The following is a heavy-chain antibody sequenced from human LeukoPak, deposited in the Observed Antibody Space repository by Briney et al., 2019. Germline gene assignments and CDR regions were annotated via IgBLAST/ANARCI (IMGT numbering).Heavy chain of an antibody. V-gene: IGHV1-69*01. CDR3: ARRARDCSGGSCPFNAFDI. CDR1: GGTFTSYA. D-gene: IGHD2-15*01. J-gene: IGHJ3*02. Sequence: SVKVSCKASGGTFTSYAISWVRQAPGRGLEWMGGIIPIFGTANYAQKFQGRVTITADESTSTAYMELSSLRSEDTAVYYCARRARDCSGGSCPFNAFDIWGQGTMVTVSS. CDR2: IIPIFGTA.